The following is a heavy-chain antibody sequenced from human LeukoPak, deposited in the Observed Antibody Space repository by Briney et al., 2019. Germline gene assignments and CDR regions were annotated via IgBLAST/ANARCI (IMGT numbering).Heavy chain of an antibody. D-gene: IGHD3-10*01. CDR1: GFTFSSYS. CDR3: ARDTLYGSGSYFDY. V-gene: IGHV3-21*01. Sequence: GGSLRLSCAASGFTFSSYSMNCVRQAPGKGLEWVSSISSGSSYIYYADSVKGRFTISRDNAKHSLYLKMNSLRAEDTAVYYCARDTLYGSGSYFDYWGQGTLVTVSS. J-gene: IGHJ4*02. CDR2: ISSGSSYI.